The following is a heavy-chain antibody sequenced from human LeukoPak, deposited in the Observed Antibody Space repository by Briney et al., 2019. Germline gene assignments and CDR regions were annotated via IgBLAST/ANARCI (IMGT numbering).Heavy chain of an antibody. CDR3: ARDIDHLYDSSGPFDY. D-gene: IGHD3-22*01. V-gene: IGHV3-7*01. Sequence: GGSLRLACAASGFTFSGYWMSWVRQAPGKGLEWVANIKQDGSEKHYIDSVKGRFTISRDNAKNSLYLQMNSLRAEDTAMYYCARDIDHLYDSSGPFDYWGQGTLVTVSS. CDR2: IKQDGSEK. J-gene: IGHJ4*02. CDR1: GFTFSGYW.